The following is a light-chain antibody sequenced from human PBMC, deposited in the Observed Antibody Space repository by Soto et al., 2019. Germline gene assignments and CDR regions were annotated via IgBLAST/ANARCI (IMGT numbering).Light chain of an antibody. CDR1: SSNLGAGYD. CDR2: DNS. CDR3: QSYDSRVSNSYV. Sequence: QSVLTQPPSVSGAPGQTVTISCTGSSSNLGAGYDVHWYQQLPGTAPKLFIYDNSNRTSGVPDRFSGSKSGTSASLASTGLQAEDEADYYCQSYDSRVSNSYVFGTGTKLTVL. V-gene: IGLV1-40*01. J-gene: IGLJ1*01.